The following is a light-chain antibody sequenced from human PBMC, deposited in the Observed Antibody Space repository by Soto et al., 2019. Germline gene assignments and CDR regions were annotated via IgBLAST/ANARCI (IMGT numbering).Light chain of an antibody. CDR3: QQRSNWPPVT. Sequence: EMVLTQSPGTLSLSPGDRATLSCRASQSVSNDYVAWVQQKPGQTPRLLIYSVSSRATGIPDRFSGSGSGTDFTLTISSLDPEDFAVYYCQQRSNWPPVTFGGGTKVDIK. V-gene: IGKV3D-20*02. J-gene: IGKJ4*01. CDR1: QSVSNDY. CDR2: SVS.